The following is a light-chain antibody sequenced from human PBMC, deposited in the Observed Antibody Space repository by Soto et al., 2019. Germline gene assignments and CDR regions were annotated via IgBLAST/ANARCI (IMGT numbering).Light chain of an antibody. V-gene: IGKV3-11*01. CDR1: QGVSTH. CDR2: DSS. CDR3: QHRLYWPLT. J-gene: IGKJ4*01. Sequence: EIVLTQSPATLSFSAGERATLSCRASQGVSTHLAWYQQKPGQAPRLLIYDSSKRATGIPARFSGSGSGTDFTLTISSLEPDDFAVYYCQHRLYWPLTFGGGTKV.